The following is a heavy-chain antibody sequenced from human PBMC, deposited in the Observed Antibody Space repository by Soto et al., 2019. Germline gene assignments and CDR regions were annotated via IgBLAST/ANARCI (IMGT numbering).Heavy chain of an antibody. CDR2: IYHSGST. CDR1: GGSISRGDYY. D-gene: IGHD3-3*01. CDR3: ARAGFLEWLSMNVMDV. J-gene: IGHJ6*02. Sequence: TCSATCTFSGGSISRGDYYWSWLGQPKGKGIEWIGYIYHSGSTYYNPSLKSRVTISADTSKNQFSLNLSSVAAADTAVYYCARAGFLEWLSMNVMDVWGQGTTVT. V-gene: IGHV4-30-4*08.